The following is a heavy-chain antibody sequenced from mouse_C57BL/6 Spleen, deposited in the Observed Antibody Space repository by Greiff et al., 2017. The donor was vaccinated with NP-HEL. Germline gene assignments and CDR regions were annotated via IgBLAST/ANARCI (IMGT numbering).Heavy chain of an antibody. CDR2: IDPSDSYT. Sequence: VQLQQPGAELVRPGTSVKLSCKASGYTFTSYWMHWVKQRPGQGLEWIGVIDPSDSYTNYNQKFKGKATLTVDTSSSTVYMQLSSLTSEDSAVYYCARGETAQATVAYWGKGTRVTVSA. J-gene: IGHJ3*01. V-gene: IGHV1-59*01. D-gene: IGHD3-2*02. CDR1: GYTFTSYW. CDR3: ARGETAQATVAY.